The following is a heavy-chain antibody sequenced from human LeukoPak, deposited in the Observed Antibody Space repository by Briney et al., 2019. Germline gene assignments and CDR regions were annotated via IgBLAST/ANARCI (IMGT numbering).Heavy chain of an antibody. CDR2: ISSSGSTI. J-gene: IGHJ4*02. CDR1: GFTFSSYE. CDR3: ARDGLYDSSGYFDF. V-gene: IGHV3-48*03. Sequence: GGSLRLSCAASGFTFSSYEMNWVRQAPGRGLEWISYISSSGSTIYYADSVKGRFTISRDDAKNSLYLQMNSLRAEDMAVYYCARDGLYDSSGYFDFWGQGILVTVSS. D-gene: IGHD3-22*01.